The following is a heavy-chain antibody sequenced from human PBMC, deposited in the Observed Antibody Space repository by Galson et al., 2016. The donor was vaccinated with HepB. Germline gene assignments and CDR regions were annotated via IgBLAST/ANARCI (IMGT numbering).Heavy chain of an antibody. CDR1: GGSISSGDYY. J-gene: IGHJ4*02. D-gene: IGHD3-9*01. V-gene: IGHV4-30-4*01. CDR2: IYYSGST. Sequence: LSLTCTVSGGSISSGDYYWSWIRQPPGKGPEWIGYIYYSGSTYYNPSLKSRVTISVDTSKNQFSLKLSSVTAADTAVYYCARGDDILTGTYYFDYWGQGTLVTVAS. CDR3: ARGDDILTGTYYFDY.